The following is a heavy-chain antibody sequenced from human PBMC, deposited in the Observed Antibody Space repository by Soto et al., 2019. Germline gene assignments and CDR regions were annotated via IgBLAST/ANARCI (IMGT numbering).Heavy chain of an antibody. Sequence: GGSLRLSCAASGFTFSSHAMSWVRQAPGKGLEWVSAISGDGGSTYYLDSVKGRFTVSRDNSKNTLYLQMGSLRAEDAALYYSAKEKGRGAGSSPVFAYWGQGTLVTVSS. J-gene: IGHJ4*02. D-gene: IGHD3-10*01. CDR2: ISGDGGST. V-gene: IGHV3-23*01. CDR3: AKEKGRGAGSSPVFAY. CDR1: GFTFSSHA.